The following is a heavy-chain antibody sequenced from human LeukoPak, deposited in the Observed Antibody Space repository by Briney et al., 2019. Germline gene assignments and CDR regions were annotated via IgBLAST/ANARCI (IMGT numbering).Heavy chain of an antibody. Sequence: PRASVKVSCKASGYTFTSYAMHWVRQAPGQRLEWMGWINAGNGNTKYSQKFQGRVTITRDTSASTAYMELSSLRSEDTAVYYCARDGHYDILTGYFQDWGQGTLVTVSS. CDR2: INAGNGNT. CDR3: ARDGHYDILTGYFQD. D-gene: IGHD3-9*01. CDR1: GYTFTSYA. V-gene: IGHV1-3*01. J-gene: IGHJ1*01.